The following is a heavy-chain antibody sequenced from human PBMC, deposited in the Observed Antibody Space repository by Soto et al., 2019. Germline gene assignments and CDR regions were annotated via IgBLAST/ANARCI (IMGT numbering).Heavy chain of an antibody. Sequence: ASVKVSCKASGYTFTGYYMHWVRQAPGQGLEWMGWINPNSGGTNYAQKFQGWVTMTRETSISTAYMELSRLRSDDTAVYYCARSTEIAAPYMDVWGKGTTVTVSS. CDR1: GYTFTGYY. CDR3: ARSTEIAAPYMDV. D-gene: IGHD6-6*01. J-gene: IGHJ6*03. CDR2: INPNSGGT. V-gene: IGHV1-2*04.